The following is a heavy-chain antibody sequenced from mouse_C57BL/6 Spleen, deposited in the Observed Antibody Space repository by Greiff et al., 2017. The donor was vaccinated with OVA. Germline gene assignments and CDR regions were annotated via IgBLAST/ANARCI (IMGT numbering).Heavy chain of an antibody. D-gene: IGHD1-1*01. CDR2: ISFVGSN. J-gene: IGHJ2*01. V-gene: IGHV3-6*01. CDR3: ARECYYYGSSGVYYFDY. Sequence: LQESGPGLVKPSQSLSLTCSVTGYSITSGYYWNWLRQFPGKKLEWMGYISFVGSNNSNPSLQNHISITRYTSKNQFFLKLNSVTTEDTATYYCARECYYYGSSGVYYFDYWGQGTTLTVSS. CDR1: GYSITSGYY.